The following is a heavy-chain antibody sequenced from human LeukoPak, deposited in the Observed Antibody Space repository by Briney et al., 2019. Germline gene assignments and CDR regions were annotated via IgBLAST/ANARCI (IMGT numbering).Heavy chain of an antibody. D-gene: IGHD1-26*01. CDR3: AGGTGSLDY. CDR2: TYSRSKWFN. J-gene: IGHJ4*02. Sequence: SQTLSLTCAISGDSVSSKSASWNWIRQSPSRGLEWLGRTYSRSKWFNDYAVSVKSRITINPDTSKNQFSLHLTSVTPDDTAVYYCAGGTGSLDYWGQGTLVTVSS. CDR1: GDSVSSKSAS. V-gene: IGHV6-1*01.